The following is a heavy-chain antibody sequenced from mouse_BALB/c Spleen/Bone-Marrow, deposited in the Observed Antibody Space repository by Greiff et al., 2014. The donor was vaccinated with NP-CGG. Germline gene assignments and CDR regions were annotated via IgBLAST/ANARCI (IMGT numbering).Heavy chain of an antibody. CDR2: ISSGSSTI. CDR3: TRGGNWDDFDY. V-gene: IGHV5-17*02. Sequence: EVKVEESGGGLVQPGGSRKLSCAASGFTFSSFGMHWVRQAPEKGLEWVAYISSGSSTIFYADTVKGRFTVSRDNPENTLFLQMTSLRSEDTAMYYCTRGGNWDDFDYWGQGTTLTVSS. J-gene: IGHJ2*01. CDR1: GFTFSSFG. D-gene: IGHD4-1*01.